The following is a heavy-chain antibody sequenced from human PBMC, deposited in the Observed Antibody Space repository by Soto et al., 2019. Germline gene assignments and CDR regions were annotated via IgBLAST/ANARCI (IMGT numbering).Heavy chain of an antibody. CDR1: GGSFSGYY. D-gene: IGHD4-4*01. Sequence: SETLSLTCAVYGGSFSGYYWSWIRQPPGKGLEWIGEINHSGSTNYNPSLKSRVTISVDTSKNQFSLKLSSVTAADTAVYYCARGHDYSNYYYYYYMDVWGKGTTVTVSS. CDR3: ARGHDYSNYYYYYYMDV. V-gene: IGHV4-34*01. J-gene: IGHJ6*03. CDR2: INHSGST.